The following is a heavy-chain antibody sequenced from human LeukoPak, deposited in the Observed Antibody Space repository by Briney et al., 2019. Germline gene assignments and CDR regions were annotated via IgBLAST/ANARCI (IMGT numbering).Heavy chain of an antibody. D-gene: IGHD3-22*01. V-gene: IGHV3-21*01. Sequence: SGGSLRLSCAASGFTFSSYSMNWVRQAPGKGLEWVSSISSSSSYIYYADSVKGRFTISRDNAKNSLYLHMNSLRAEDTAVYYCASELETYYYDSSGRSFDYWGQGTLVTVSS. CDR3: ASELETYYYDSSGRSFDY. J-gene: IGHJ4*02. CDR2: ISSSSSYI. CDR1: GFTFSSYS.